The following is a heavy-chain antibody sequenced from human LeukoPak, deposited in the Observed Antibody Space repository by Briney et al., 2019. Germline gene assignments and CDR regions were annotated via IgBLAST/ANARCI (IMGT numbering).Heavy chain of an antibody. Sequence: GGSLRLSCAASGFTFSSYGMHWVRQAPGKGLEWVAFIRCDGSNKYYADSVKGRFTISRDNSKNTLYLQMNSLRAEDTAVYYCAKDQGIFRWLRFAFDYWGQGTLVTVSS. J-gene: IGHJ4*02. D-gene: IGHD5-12*01. CDR3: AKDQGIFRWLRFAFDY. CDR2: IRCDGSNK. V-gene: IGHV3-30*02. CDR1: GFTFSSYG.